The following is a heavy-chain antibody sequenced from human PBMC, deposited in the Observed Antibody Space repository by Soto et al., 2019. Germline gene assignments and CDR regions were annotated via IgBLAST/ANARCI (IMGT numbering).Heavy chain of an antibody. CDR2: ISGSGGST. V-gene: IGHV3-23*01. CDR3: AKDLRFRGTTVTIIDY. Sequence: GGSLRLSCAASGFTFSSYAMSWVRQAPGKGLEWVSTISGSGGSTYYADSVKGRFTISRDNSKNTLYLQMNSLRAEDTAVYYCAKDLRFRGTTVTIIDYWGQGTLVTVSS. D-gene: IGHD4-17*01. J-gene: IGHJ4*02. CDR1: GFTFSSYA.